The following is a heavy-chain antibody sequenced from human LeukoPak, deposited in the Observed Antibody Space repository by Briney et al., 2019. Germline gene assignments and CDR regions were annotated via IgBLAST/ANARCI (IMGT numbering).Heavy chain of an antibody. J-gene: IGHJ3*02. D-gene: IGHD3-9*01. V-gene: IGHV3-74*01. CDR2: INSDGSST. Sequence: GGSLRLSCAASGFTFSSYWMHWVRQAPGKGLVWVSRINSDGSSTSYADSVKGRFTISRDNAKNTLYLQMNSLRAEDTAVYYCARATSIYFDWLSDAFDIWGQGTMVTVSS. CDR3: ARATSIYFDWLSDAFDI. CDR1: GFTFSSYW.